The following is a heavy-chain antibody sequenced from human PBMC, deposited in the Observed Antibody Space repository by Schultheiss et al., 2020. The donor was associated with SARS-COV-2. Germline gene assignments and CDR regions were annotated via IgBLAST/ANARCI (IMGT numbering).Heavy chain of an antibody. V-gene: IGHV3-9*01. CDR2: INWNSATI. J-gene: IGHJ4*02. Sequence: GGSLRLSCAASGFTFDEYALHWVRQAPGKGLEWISRINWNSATIDYADSVRGRFAISRDNAKNFLYLQMNSLRHEDTAFYYCVKGRGAVAGDFEHWGQGTLVTVSS. D-gene: IGHD6-19*01. CDR3: VKGRGAVAGDFEH. CDR1: GFTFDEYA.